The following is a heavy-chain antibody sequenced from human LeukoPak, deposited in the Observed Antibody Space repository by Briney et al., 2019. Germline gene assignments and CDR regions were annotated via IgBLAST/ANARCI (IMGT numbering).Heavy chain of an antibody. Sequence: GGSLRLSCAASGFTLSSYYMSWVRQAPGKGLEWVSVIYADGKTYYADSVKGRFTISRDNSKNTLYLQMNSLRAEDTAVYYCARSTYYNFWSGSYDYYYYMDVWGQGTTVTVSS. D-gene: IGHD3-3*01. CDR2: IYADGKT. CDR1: GFTLSSYY. CDR3: ARSTYYNFWSGSYDYYYYMDV. V-gene: IGHV3-53*01. J-gene: IGHJ6*03.